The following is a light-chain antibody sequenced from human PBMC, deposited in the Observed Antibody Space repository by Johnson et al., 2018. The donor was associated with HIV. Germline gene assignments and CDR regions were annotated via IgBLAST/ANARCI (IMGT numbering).Light chain of an antibody. CDR2: DNN. Sequence: QSVLTQPPSVSAAPRQKVTISCSGSSSNIGNNYVSWYQQLPGTAPKLLIYDNNKRPSGIPDRFSGSKSGTSATLGITGLQTGDEADYYCGTWDSSLGKVFGTGTKVTVL. V-gene: IGLV1-51*01. CDR1: SSNIGNNY. CDR3: GTWDSSLGKV. J-gene: IGLJ1*01.